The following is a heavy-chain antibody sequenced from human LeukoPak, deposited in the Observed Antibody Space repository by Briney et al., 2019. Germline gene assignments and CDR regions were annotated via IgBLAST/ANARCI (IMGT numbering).Heavy chain of an antibody. CDR1: GGSISSSSNY. Sequence: PSETLSLTCTVSGGSISSSSNYWGWIRQPPGKGLEWIGSIYHSGSTYYNPSHKSRVTISVDTSKNQFSLKLNSVTAADTAVYYCARHGGYCSSTSCFEYFQYWGQGTLVTVPS. J-gene: IGHJ1*01. V-gene: IGHV4-39*01. CDR3: ARHGGYCSSTSCFEYFQY. D-gene: IGHD2-2*01. CDR2: IYHSGST.